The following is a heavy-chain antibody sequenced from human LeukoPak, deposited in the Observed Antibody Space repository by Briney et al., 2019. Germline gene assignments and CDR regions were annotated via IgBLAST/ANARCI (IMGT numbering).Heavy chain of an antibody. J-gene: IGHJ5*02. V-gene: IGHV1-2*02. CDR3: ARIAVTGFDP. D-gene: IGHD6-19*01. CDR1: GYTFTSYG. Sequence: ASVKVSCKASGYTFTSYGISWVRQAPGQGLEWMGWINPTSGGTNYAQKFQGRVTMTRDTSISTAYMELSRLLSDDTAVYYCARIAVTGFDPWGQGTLVTVSS. CDR2: INPTSGGT.